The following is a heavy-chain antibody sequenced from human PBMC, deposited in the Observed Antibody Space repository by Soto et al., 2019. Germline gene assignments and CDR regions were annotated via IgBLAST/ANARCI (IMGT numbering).Heavy chain of an antibody. D-gene: IGHD4-4*01. CDR3: ARVDGRTVTKQSASNYIDV. J-gene: IGHJ6*03. CDR1: GFTFISYS. V-gene: IGHV3-21*01. CDR2: FSSSSSYI. Sequence: PGGSLRLYCAASGFTFISYSMNWVRHAPGKGLEWVSSFSSSSSYIYYADSVKGRFTISRDNAKNSLYLQMNSLRAEDTAVYYCARVDGRTVTKQSASNYIDVWGKGTTVTVSS.